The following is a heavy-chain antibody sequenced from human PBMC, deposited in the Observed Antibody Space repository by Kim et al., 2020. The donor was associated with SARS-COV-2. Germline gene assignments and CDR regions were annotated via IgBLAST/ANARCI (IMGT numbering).Heavy chain of an antibody. D-gene: IGHD3-10*01. CDR3: ARSQGNYGSGSYSGY. CDR1: GYTFTTHW. V-gene: IGHV5-51*01. Sequence: GESLKISCKASGYTFTTHWIGRVRQMPGKGLEWMGIIFPGDSDTTYTPSFQGHVTISSDKSISTAYFQWSSLKASDTAMYYCARSQGNYGSGSYSGYWGQGTLVTVSS. J-gene: IGHJ4*02. CDR2: IFPGDSDT.